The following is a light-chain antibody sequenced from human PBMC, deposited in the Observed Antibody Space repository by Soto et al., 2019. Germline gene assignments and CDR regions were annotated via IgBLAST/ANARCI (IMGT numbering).Light chain of an antibody. Sequence: DIHLTQSPSSLSASVGDRVTITCRASQAIGNSLAWLQQKPGKVPKLLIYAASTLQSGVPTRFSGSGSGTDFTLTISSLQPEDVASYYCQKYYTAHITFGQGTRLEI. CDR1: QAIGNS. V-gene: IGKV1-27*01. J-gene: IGKJ5*01. CDR3: QKYYTAHIT. CDR2: AAS.